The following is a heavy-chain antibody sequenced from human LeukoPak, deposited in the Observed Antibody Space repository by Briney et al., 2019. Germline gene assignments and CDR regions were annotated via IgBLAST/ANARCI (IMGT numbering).Heavy chain of an antibody. CDR1: GFTFSSYS. V-gene: IGHV3-21*01. CDR3: ARTIYCSGGSCYFLPLDY. CDR2: ISSSSSYI. Sequence: GGSLRLSCAASGFTFSSYSMNWVRQAPGKGLEWVSSISSSSSYIYYADSVKGRFTISRDNAKNSLYLQMNSLRAEDTAVYYCARTIYCSGGSCYFLPLDYWGQGTLVTVSS. J-gene: IGHJ4*02. D-gene: IGHD2-15*01.